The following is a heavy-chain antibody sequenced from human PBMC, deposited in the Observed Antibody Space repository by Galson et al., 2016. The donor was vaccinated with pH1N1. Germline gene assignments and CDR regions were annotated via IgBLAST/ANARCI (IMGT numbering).Heavy chain of an antibody. J-gene: IGHJ6*01. CDR2: INPSSGGT. CDR1: GYRFSGYY. D-gene: IGHD2-21*01. V-gene: IGHV1-2*06. Sequence: SVKVSCKASGYRFSGYYIHWVRQAPGQGLEWMGRINPSSGGTKFAQKFQGRVILTRDTSITTAYMEVGALSSDDAAVYYCARDLCGGFQPPSYYYYALDVWGQGTTVTVSS. CDR3: ARDLCGGFQPPSYYYYALDV.